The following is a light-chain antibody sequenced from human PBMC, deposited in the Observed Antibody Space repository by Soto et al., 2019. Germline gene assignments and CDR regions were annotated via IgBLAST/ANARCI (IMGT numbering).Light chain of an antibody. J-gene: IGKJ1*01. V-gene: IGKV1-39*01. CDR2: AAS. CDR1: QTVNTY. CDR3: QQGYSNPWT. Sequence: DIQMSQSPSSLSAYIGDRVTITCRASQTVNTYLHWYQQKPGKAPKLLIYAASNLQSGVPSRFSGSGSGTNFTLSLNSLQPEDFATYYCQQGYSNPWTFGQGTKVDI.